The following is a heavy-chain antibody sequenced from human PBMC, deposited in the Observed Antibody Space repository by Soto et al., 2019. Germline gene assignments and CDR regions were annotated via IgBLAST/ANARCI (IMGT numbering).Heavy chain of an antibody. V-gene: IGHV2-5*02. Sequence: QITLKESGPPLVKPTQTLTLTCTFSGFSLSTSGVGVGWIRQPPGKALERLALIYWDDDKRHSPSLKSRLTITKDTSNNQVVLTMTHMDPVDTATYYCAHKGDGYRGFKYWGQGPLVTVSS. CDR1: GFSLSTSGVG. D-gene: IGHD5-12*01. CDR2: IYWDDDK. CDR3: AHKGDGYRGFKY. J-gene: IGHJ4*02.